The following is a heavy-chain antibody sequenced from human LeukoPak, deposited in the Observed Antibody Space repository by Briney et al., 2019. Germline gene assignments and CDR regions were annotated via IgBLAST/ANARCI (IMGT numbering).Heavy chain of an antibody. J-gene: IGHJ4*02. D-gene: IGHD3-9*01. V-gene: IGHV3-11*03. CDR2: ISSSSSYT. CDR3: ARSTLYDILTEYYFDY. Sequence: GGSLRLSGVASGFTFSDYHMSWIRQAPGKGLEWVSYISSSSSYTNYADSVKGRFTISRDSAKNSLYLQMNSLRAEDTAVYYCARSTLYDILTEYYFDYWGQGTLVTVSS. CDR1: GFTFSDYH.